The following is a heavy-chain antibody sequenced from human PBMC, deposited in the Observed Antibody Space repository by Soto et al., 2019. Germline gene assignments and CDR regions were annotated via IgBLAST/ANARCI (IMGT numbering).Heavy chain of an antibody. Sequence: GGSPRLCCAASGFTFCSYGMHWVRQDPGKGLEWVAVIWYDGSNKYYADSVKGRFTISRDNSKNTLYLQMNSLRAEDTAVYYCARNLIAAAGTGSHDAFDIWGQGTMVTVSS. V-gene: IGHV3-33*01. CDR3: ARNLIAAAGTGSHDAFDI. CDR2: IWYDGSNK. J-gene: IGHJ3*02. D-gene: IGHD6-13*01. CDR1: GFTFCSYG.